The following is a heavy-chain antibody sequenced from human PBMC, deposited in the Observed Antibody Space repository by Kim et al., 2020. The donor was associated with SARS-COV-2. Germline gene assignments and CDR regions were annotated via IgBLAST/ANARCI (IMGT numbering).Heavy chain of an antibody. CDR3: ARGIEVLWFGELHGLGYGMDV. CDR2: INHSGST. J-gene: IGHJ6*02. CDR1: GGSFSGYY. D-gene: IGHD3-10*01. Sequence: SETLSLTCAVYGGSFSGYYWSWIRQPPGKGLEWIGEINHSGSTNYNPSLKSRATISVDTSKNQFSLKLSSVTAADTAVYYCARGIEVLWFGELHGLGYGMDVWGQGTTVTVSS. V-gene: IGHV4-34*01.